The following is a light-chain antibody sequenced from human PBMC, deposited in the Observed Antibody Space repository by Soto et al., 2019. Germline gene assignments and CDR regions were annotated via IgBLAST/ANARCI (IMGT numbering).Light chain of an antibody. CDR2: WAS. J-gene: IGKJ1*01. CDR1: QSVFYSSKSKNS. Sequence: DIVMTQSPDSLAVSPGERATITCKSSQSVFYSSKSKNSVAWYQQKPGQPPKLLIYWASSRETGVPDRFSGSGPGTDFTLTISSLQAEDVAVYYCQQYYNIPWTFGQGTKVEVK. V-gene: IGKV4-1*01. CDR3: QQYYNIPWT.